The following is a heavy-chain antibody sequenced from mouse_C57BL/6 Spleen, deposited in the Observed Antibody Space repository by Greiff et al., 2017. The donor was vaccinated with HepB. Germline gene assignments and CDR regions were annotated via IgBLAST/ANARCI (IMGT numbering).Heavy chain of an antibody. J-gene: IGHJ3*01. V-gene: IGHV1-64*01. CDR3: ARVYYDCDGAF. CDR1: GYTFTSYW. Sequence: QVQLQQPGAELVKPGASVKLSCKASGYTFTSYWMHWVKQRPGQGLEWIGMIHPNSGSTNYNEKFKSKATLTVDKSSSTAYMKLSSLTSEDSAVYYCARVYYDCDGAFWGQGTLVTVSA. D-gene: IGHD2-4*01. CDR2: IHPNSGST.